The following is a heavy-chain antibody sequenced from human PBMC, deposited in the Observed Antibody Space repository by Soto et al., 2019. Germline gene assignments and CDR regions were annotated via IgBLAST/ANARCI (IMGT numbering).Heavy chain of an antibody. D-gene: IGHD2-21*01. CDR3: ARKGEECRASVASGFDA. V-gene: IGHV4-39*01. CDR2: IYYSGSA. J-gene: IGHJ5*02. Sequence: SGGVPLTFPVSRCSLRISSYYWDWLRQPPGEGVEGIGNIYYSGSAYYNPSLKSRVTISIDTSKNQFSLKLSSVTAADTAVYYCARKGEECRASVASGFDAWGQGTLVTVSS. CDR1: RCSLRISSYY.